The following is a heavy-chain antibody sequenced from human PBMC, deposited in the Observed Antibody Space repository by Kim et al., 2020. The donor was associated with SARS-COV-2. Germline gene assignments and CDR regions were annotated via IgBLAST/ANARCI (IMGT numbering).Heavy chain of an antibody. D-gene: IGHD2-2*02. Sequence: SETLSLTCAVYGGSFSGHSCSWIRQPPGKGLEGIGEITHSGSTNYNPSLNSQVSISIDMSKNQFSLKWTPVTAADRDFYYCTRGRVGVVPAPILGLGPHYDYFIMDVWGHGPPVTVSS. CDR1: GGSFSGHS. J-gene: IGHJ6*02. CDR3: TRGRVGVVPAPILGLGPHYDYFIMDV. V-gene: IGHV4-34*01. CDR2: ITHSGST.